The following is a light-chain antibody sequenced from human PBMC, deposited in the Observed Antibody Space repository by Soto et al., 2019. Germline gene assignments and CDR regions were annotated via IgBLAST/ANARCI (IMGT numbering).Light chain of an antibody. J-gene: IGLJ1*01. CDR2: EGS. Sequence: QFVLTQPASVYGSPGQSITISCTRTSSDVGSYNLVSWYQQHPGKAPKLMIYEGSKRPSGVSNRFSGSKSGNTASLTISGLQAEDEADYYCCSYAGSSSYVFGTGTKLTVL. CDR1: SSDVGSYNL. V-gene: IGLV2-23*01. CDR3: CSYAGSSSYV.